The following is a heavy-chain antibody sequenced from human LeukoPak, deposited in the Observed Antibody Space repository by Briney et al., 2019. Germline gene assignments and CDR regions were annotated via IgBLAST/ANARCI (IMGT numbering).Heavy chain of an antibody. CDR2: IYYIGNT. V-gene: IGHV4-59*01. CDR1: GGSITNYY. J-gene: IGHJ4*02. D-gene: IGHD6-19*01. CDR3: VGGLIGGSGWEI. Sequence: SETLSLTCTVSGGSITNYYWSWFRQPPGKGLEWIGYIYYIGNTNYNPSLKSRVTILLDTSQNQFSLKLSSVTAADTAVYFCVGGLIGGSGWEIWGQGSLVTVSS.